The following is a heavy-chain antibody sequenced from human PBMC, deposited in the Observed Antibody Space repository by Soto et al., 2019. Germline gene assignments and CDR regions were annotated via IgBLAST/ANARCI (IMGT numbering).Heavy chain of an antibody. CDR2: IYYSGST. CDR1: GGSISSSSYY. CDR3: AEGRGDYYYCIDV. D-gene: IGHD3-10*01. J-gene: IGHJ6*02. V-gene: IGHV4-39*01. Sequence: SETLSLTCTVSGGSISSSSYYWGWIRQPPGKGLEWIGSIYYSGSTYYNPSLKSRVTISVDTSKNQFSLKLSSVTAADTAVYYCAEGRGDYYYCIDVWDQGTTVTVSS.